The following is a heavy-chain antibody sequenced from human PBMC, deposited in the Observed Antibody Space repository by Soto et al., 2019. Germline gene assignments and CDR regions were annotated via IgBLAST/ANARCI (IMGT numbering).Heavy chain of an antibody. J-gene: IGHJ6*02. V-gene: IGHV3-23*01. CDR3: AKTPGRYCSSTSCYGGGYYYYYGMDV. CDR1: GFTFSSYA. D-gene: IGHD2-2*01. CDR2: ISGSGGST. Sequence: VGSLRLSCAASGFTFSSYAMSWVRQAPGKGLEWVSAISGSGGSTYYADSVKGRFTISRDNSKNTLYLQMNSLRAEDTAVYYCAKTPGRYCSSTSCYGGGYYYYYGMDVWGQGTTVTVSS.